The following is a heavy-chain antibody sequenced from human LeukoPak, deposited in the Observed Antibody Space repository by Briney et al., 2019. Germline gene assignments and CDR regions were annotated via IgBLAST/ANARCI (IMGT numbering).Heavy chain of an antibody. CDR3: ARDREYDVLTGPFDY. CDR2: INPKSGDT. D-gene: IGHD3-9*01. V-gene: IGHV1-2*02. Sequence: SVKVSCKASGYIFTGYHIHWVRQTPGQGLEWMGWINPKSGDTHYAQKLQGRVTMTRDTSITTAYMELSRLRSDDTAVYYCARDREYDVLTGPFDYCGQGTLVTVSS. J-gene: IGHJ4*02. CDR1: GYIFTGYH.